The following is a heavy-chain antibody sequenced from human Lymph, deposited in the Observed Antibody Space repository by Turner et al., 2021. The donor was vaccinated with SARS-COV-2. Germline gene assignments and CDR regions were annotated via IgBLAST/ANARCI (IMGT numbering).Heavy chain of an antibody. J-gene: IGHJ4*02. CDR3: AKQGGGRYCSGGSCYRSYFDY. V-gene: IGHV3-30*18. Sequence: QVQLVESGGGLVQPGRSLRLSCAASGFTFGGYGMYWVRQAPGKGLEWVAVISYDGSNIYYADSVKGRFTISRDNSKNTLYMQMNSLRAEDTAVYYCAKQGGGRYCSGGSCYRSYFDYWGQGTLVTVSS. D-gene: IGHD2-15*01. CDR2: ISYDGSNI. CDR1: GFTFGGYG.